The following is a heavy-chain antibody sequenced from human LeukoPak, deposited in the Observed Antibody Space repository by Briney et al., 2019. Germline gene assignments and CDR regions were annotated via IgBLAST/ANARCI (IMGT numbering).Heavy chain of an antibody. CDR2: FSSSGSNI. CDR1: GFTFRDYY. Sequence: GGSLRLSCAASGFTFRDYYMSWIRQAPGKGLEGVSYFSSSGSNIYYADSVKCRFTISRDNAKNSLYLQMNSLRAEDTAVYYCARDGVIVGATWGVYWGQGTLVTVSS. D-gene: IGHD1-26*01. V-gene: IGHV3-11*04. J-gene: IGHJ4*02. CDR3: ARDGVIVGATWGVY.